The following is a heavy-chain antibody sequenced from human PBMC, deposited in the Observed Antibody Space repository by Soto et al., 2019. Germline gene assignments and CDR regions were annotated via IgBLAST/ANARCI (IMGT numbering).Heavy chain of an antibody. V-gene: IGHV3-30*03. J-gene: IGHJ6*02. CDR3: ARDRQPYYYCYGMDV. Sequence: QVQLVESGGGVVQPGRSLRLSCAASGFTFSSYGMHWVRQAPGKGLEWVAVISYDGSNKYYADSVKGRFTISRDNSKNTLYLQMNSLRAEDTAVYYCARDRQPYYYCYGMDVWGQGTTVTVSS. CDR1: GFTFSSYG. CDR2: ISYDGSNK.